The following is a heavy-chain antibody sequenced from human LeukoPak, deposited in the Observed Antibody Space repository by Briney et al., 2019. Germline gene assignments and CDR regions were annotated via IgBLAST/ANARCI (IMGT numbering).Heavy chain of an antibody. J-gene: IGHJ5*02. Sequence: GGSLRLSCAASGFTFSSYSMNWVRQAPGKGLEWVSSISSSSSYIYYADSVKGRFTISRDNAKNSLYLQMNSLRAEDTAVYYCARVLGALERRGRSNWFGPWGQGTLVTVSS. CDR1: GFTFSSYS. D-gene: IGHD1-1*01. CDR3: ARVLGALERRGRSNWFGP. V-gene: IGHV3-21*01. CDR2: ISSSSSYI.